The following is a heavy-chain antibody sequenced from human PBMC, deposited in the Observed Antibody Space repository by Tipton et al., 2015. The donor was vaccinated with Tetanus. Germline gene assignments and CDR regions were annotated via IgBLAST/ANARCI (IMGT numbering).Heavy chain of an antibody. CDR3: SRTAVNWFDP. V-gene: IGHV4-39*01. Sequence: TLSLTCSVSDGPVSSGGFYWDWIRQRPGKGLEWIGNIYYNGNTLQNPSLKSRVTMSLDKSKNQFSLKLRSVTAADTAFYYCSRTAVNWFDPWGPGILVTVSS. CDR1: DGPVSSGGFY. CDR2: IYYNGNT. D-gene: IGHD2-21*02. J-gene: IGHJ5*02.